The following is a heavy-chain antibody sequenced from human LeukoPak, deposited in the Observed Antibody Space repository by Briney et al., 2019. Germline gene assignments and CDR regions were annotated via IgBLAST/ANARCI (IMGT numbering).Heavy chain of an antibody. V-gene: IGHV1-8*03. CDR2: MNPNSGNT. D-gene: IGHD6-13*01. CDR1: GYTFTSYG. Sequence: ASVKVSCKASGYTFTSYGISWVRQATGQGLEWMGWMNPNSGNTGYAQKFQGRVTITRNTSISTAYMELSSLRSDDTAVYYCARDMYSSSWIGDYWGQGTLVTVSS. CDR3: ARDMYSSSWIGDY. J-gene: IGHJ4*02.